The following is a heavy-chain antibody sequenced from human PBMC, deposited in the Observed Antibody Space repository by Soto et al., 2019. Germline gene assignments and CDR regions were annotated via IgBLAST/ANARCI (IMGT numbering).Heavy chain of an antibody. CDR2: IYYSGST. V-gene: IGHV4-30-4*01. Sequence: SETLSLTCTVSGGSISSGDYYWSWIRQPPGKGLEWIGYIYYSGSTYYNPSLKSRVTISVDTSKNQFSLKLSSVTAADTAVYYCARSYYDFWSGYYTPPGWFDPWGQGTLVTVSS. CDR3: ARSYYDFWSGYYTPPGWFDP. D-gene: IGHD3-3*01. CDR1: GGSISSGDYY. J-gene: IGHJ5*02.